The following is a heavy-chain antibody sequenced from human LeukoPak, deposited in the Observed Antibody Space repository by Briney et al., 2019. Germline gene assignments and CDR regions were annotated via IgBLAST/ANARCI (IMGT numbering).Heavy chain of an antibody. D-gene: IGHD6-13*01. CDR1: GFTFSSYA. CDR3: AKGDSSSWYRGAFDI. Sequence: PGGSLRLSCAASGFTFSSYAMSWVRQAPGKGLEWVSAGSGSGGSTYYADSVKGRFTISRDNSKNTLYLQMNSLRAEYTAVYYCAKGDSSSWYRGAFDIWGQGTMVTVSS. CDR2: GSGSGGST. V-gene: IGHV3-23*01. J-gene: IGHJ3*02.